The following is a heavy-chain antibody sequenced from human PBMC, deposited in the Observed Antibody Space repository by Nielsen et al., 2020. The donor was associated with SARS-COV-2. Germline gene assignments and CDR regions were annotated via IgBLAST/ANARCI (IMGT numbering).Heavy chain of an antibody. CDR2: INSDGSST. CDR1: GFTFSSYW. J-gene: IGHJ6*02. Sequence: GESLKISCAASGFTFSSYWMHWVRQAPGKGLVWVSRINSDGSSTSYADSVKGRFTISRDNAKNTLYLQMNSLRAEDTAVYYCARGDIVVVPAAILPYYYYYGMDVWGQGTTVTVSS. CDR3: ARGDIVVVPAAILPYYYYYGMDV. V-gene: IGHV3-74*01. D-gene: IGHD2-2*01.